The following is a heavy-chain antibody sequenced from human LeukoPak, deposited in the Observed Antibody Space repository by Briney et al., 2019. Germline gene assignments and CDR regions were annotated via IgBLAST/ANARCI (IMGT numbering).Heavy chain of an antibody. D-gene: IGHD2-15*01. CDR3: ARDRQYCSGGSCYSGGAYYYGMDV. J-gene: IGHJ6*02. V-gene: IGHV1-69*13. Sequence: SVKVSCKASGGTFSSYAISWVRQAPGQGLEWMGGIIPIFGTANYAQKFQGRVTITADESTSTAYMELSSLRSEDTAVYYCARDRQYCSGGSCYSGGAYYYGMDVWGQGTTVTVSS. CDR1: GGTFSSYA. CDR2: IIPIFGTA.